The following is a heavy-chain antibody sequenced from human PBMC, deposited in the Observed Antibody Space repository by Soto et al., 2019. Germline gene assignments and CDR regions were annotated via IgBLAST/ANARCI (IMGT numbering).Heavy chain of an antibody. CDR3: ARGKSSGPLYYFDY. CDR2: IKERGFA. V-gene: IGHV4-34*01. Sequence: PXATLTLTCGVYNGSFSDYFWNWIRQPPGRGLEWIGEIKERGFATYNPSLKRRVTMSVDTANNQFSLKVTSVTAADTAVYYCARGKSSGPLYYFDYWGQGTQVTVSS. CDR1: NGSFSDYF. J-gene: IGHJ4*02. D-gene: IGHD6-19*01.